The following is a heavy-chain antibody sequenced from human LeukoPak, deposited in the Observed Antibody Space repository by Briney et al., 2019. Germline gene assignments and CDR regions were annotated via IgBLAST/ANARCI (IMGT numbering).Heavy chain of an antibody. Sequence: SGTLSLTCDVSGASISSNNWWSWVRQPPGQGLEWIGEIFHGGNTNYNPSLKSRVTISVDTSKNQFSLKLSSVTAADTAVYYCAGAHPPFPPIDYWGQGTLVTVSS. CDR3: AGAHPPFPPIDY. CDR2: IFHGGNT. J-gene: IGHJ4*02. V-gene: IGHV4-4*02. CDR1: GASISSNNW.